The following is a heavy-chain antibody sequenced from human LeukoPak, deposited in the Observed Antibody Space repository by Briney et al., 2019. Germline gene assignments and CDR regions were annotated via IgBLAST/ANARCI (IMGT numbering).Heavy chain of an antibody. CDR3: ARAYDILTGPPGD. D-gene: IGHD3-9*01. V-gene: IGHV4-30-4*08. Sequence: SETLSLTCTVSGGSISSGDYYWSWIRQPPGKGLEWIGYIYYSGSTYYNPSLESRVTMSVDTSKNQFSLKLSSVTAADTAVYYCARAYDILTGPPGDWGQGTLVTVSS. CDR2: IYYSGST. CDR1: GGSISSGDYY. J-gene: IGHJ4*02.